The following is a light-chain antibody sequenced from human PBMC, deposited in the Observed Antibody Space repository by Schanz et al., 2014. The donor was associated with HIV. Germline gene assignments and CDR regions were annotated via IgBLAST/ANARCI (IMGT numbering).Light chain of an antibody. V-gene: IGKV1-5*03. CDR3: QQYYSYPRT. J-gene: IGKJ1*01. CDR1: QNINKW. Sequence: DIQMTQSPSTLSASARDRVTITCRASQNINKWLAWYQQKSGKAPKLLIYKASTLESGVPSRFVGSGSGTEFTLTIDCLQSEDFASYYCQQYYSYPRTFGQGTKVEVK. CDR2: KAS.